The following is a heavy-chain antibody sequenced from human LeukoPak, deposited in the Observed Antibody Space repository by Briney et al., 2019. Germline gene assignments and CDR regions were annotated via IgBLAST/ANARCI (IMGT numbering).Heavy chain of an antibody. J-gene: IGHJ6*02. V-gene: IGHV4-59*01. CDR1: GSSISSYY. D-gene: IGHD6-19*01. CDR2: IYYSGST. CDR3: ARGLAVAGYYGMDV. Sequence: SETLSLTCTVSGSSISSYYWSWIRQPPGKGLEWIGYIYYSGSTNYNPSLKSRVTISVDTSKNQFSLKLSSVTAADTAVYYCARGLAVAGYYGMDVWGQGTTVTVSS.